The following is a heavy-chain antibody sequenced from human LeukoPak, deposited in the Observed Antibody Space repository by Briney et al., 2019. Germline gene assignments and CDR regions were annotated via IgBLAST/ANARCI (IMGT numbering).Heavy chain of an antibody. J-gene: IGHJ4*02. D-gene: IGHD3-10*01. V-gene: IGHV3-11*06. Sequence: GGSLRLSCATSGFSFSDYYMSWIRQAPGKGLEWISYISSSSSFIHYADSVKGRFTISRDNSKNTLYLQMSSLRAGDTAVYYCVKDGSGSYYTYYFDYWGQGTLVTVSS. CDR3: VKDGSGSYYTYYFDY. CDR1: GFSFSDYY. CDR2: ISSSSSFI.